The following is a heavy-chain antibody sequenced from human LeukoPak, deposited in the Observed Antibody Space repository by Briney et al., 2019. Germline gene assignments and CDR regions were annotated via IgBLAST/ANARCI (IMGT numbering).Heavy chain of an antibody. Sequence: GASVKVSCKASGYTFTSYGTSWVRQAPGQGLEWMGWISAYNGNTNYAQKLQGRVTMTTDTSTSTAYMELRSLRSHDTAVYYCARLVVPAAMNGMDVWGQGTTVTVSS. V-gene: IGHV1-18*01. D-gene: IGHD2-2*01. CDR1: GYTFTSYG. J-gene: IGHJ6*02. CDR3: ARLVVPAAMNGMDV. CDR2: ISAYNGNT.